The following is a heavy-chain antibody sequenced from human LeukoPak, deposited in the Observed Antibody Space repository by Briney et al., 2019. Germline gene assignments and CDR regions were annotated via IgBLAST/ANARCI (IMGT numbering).Heavy chain of an antibody. J-gene: IGHJ3*02. Sequence: SETLSLTRAVYGGSLCGYYWRCIRHRPGKRGECIGEINHSGSTNSHPSRQSPVTLSIDTSKNQFSRKSSSVPAADTAVYYRARLQLWDSGAFDIWGEGTMVTVSS. D-gene: IGHD5-18*01. CDR1: GGSLCGYY. CDR3: ARLQLWDSGAFDI. V-gene: IGHV4-34*01. CDR2: INHSGST.